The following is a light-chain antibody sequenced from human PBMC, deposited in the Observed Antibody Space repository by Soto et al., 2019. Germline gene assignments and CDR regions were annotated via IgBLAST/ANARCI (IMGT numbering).Light chain of an antibody. CDR2: DVN. CDR3: SSYTSSSTVV. V-gene: IGLV2-14*03. CDR1: SSDVGGYNH. Sequence: QSALTQPASVSGSPGQSITISCTGTSSDVGGYNHVSWYQQHPGKAPKLMIYDVNNRPSGVSNRFSGSKSGNTASLTISGLQAEDEDDYYCSSYTSSSTVVFGGGTKLTVL. J-gene: IGLJ2*01.